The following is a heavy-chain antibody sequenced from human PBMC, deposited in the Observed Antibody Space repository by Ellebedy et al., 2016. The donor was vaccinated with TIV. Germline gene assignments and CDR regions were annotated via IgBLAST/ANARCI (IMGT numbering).Heavy chain of an antibody. CDR3: ARDAAPGAPDFFNH. D-gene: IGHD3-10*01. CDR1: GFTSTSYE. CDR2: VSGHATIQ. V-gene: IGHV3-30-3*01. Sequence: GESLKISCVASGFTSTSYEMHWVRQAPGKGLEWVAVVSGHATIQLYADAVKGRFTISKDTSKDTVDLQMNSLRVEDTALYYCARDAAPGAPDFFNHWGRGTLVTVSS. J-gene: IGHJ4*02.